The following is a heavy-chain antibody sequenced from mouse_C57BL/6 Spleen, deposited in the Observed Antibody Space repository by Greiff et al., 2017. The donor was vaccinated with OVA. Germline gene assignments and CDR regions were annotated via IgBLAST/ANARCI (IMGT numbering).Heavy chain of an antibody. CDR2: IYPGDGDT. CDR1: GYAFSSSW. J-gene: IGHJ1*03. CDR3: ARCDGNWYFDV. Sequence: QLQQSGPELVKPGASVKISCKASGYAFSSSWMNWVKQRPGKGLEWIGRIYPGDGDTNYNGKFKGKATLTADKSSSTAYMQLSSLTSEDSAVYFCARCDGNWYFDVWGTGTTVTVSS. V-gene: IGHV1-82*01. D-gene: IGHD2-1*01.